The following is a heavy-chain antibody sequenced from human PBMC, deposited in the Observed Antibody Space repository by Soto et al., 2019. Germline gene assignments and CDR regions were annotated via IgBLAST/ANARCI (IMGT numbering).Heavy chain of an antibody. J-gene: IGHJ4*02. CDR1: GDSVSRSSFY. V-gene: IGHV4-61*01. Sequence: SETLSLTCTVSGDSVSRSSFYWSWIRQSPGKGLEWIGYIYNSGSTNYNPSLKSRVTISVDTSKNQFSLKLSSVTAADTAVYYCARYFDSWGQGTLVTVSS. CDR3: ARYFDS. CDR2: IYNSGST.